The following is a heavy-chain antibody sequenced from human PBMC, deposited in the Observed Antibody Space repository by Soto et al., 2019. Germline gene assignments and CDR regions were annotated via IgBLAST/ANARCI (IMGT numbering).Heavy chain of an antibody. Sequence: QVQLQESGPGVVKPSGTLSLTCAVSGGSISSSNWWSWVRQPPGEGLEWIGEIYRSGTTNYNPSLESRVTISLDTSKHQFSLKLDSVTAADTALYLCASQSGWYIDFWGQGTLVTVSS. CDR1: GGSISSSNW. V-gene: IGHV4-4*02. CDR3: ASQSGWYIDF. D-gene: IGHD6-19*01. CDR2: IYRSGTT. J-gene: IGHJ4*02.